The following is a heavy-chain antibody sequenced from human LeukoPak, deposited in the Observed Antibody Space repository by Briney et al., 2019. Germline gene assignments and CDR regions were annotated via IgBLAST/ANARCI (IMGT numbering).Heavy chain of an antibody. CDR2: ISAYNGNT. CDR1: GYIFSSYG. J-gene: IGHJ4*02. V-gene: IGHV1-18*01. Sequence: ASVKVSCKASGYIFSSYGFSWVRQAPGQGLEWMGWISAYNGNTNYAQKLQGRVTMTTDTSTSTAYMELRSLRSDDTAVYYCARDLDTVNRYLNDYWGQGTLVTVSS. D-gene: IGHD4-17*01. CDR3: ARDLDTVNRYLNDY.